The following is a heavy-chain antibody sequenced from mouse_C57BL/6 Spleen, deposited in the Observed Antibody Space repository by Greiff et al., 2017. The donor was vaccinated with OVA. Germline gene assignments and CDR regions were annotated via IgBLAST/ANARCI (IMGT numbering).Heavy chain of an antibody. CDR3: ARQYYGSYAMDY. Sequence: DVKLVESGGGLVKPGGSLKLSCAASGFTFSSYTMSWVRQTPEKRLEWVATISGGGGNTYYPDSVKGRFTISRDNAKNTLYLQMSSLRSEDTALYYCARQYYGSYAMDYWGQGTSVTVSS. CDR1: GFTFSSYT. CDR2: ISGGGGNT. D-gene: IGHD1-1*01. J-gene: IGHJ4*01. V-gene: IGHV5-9*01.